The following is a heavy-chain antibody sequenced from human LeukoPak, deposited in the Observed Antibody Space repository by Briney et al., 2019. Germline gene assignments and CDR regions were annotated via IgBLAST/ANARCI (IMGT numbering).Heavy chain of an antibody. Sequence: GGSLRLSCAASGFTFSSYTMHWVRQIPGERPEWVSSISGDTTYIYYADSLKGRFTISRDNTNTSLFLQMNSLRAEDTATYFCARRGTDASFSFFDVWGQGTMVTVPS. CDR1: GFTFSSYT. J-gene: IGHJ3*01. CDR3: ARRGTDASFSFFDV. V-gene: IGHV3-21*01. CDR2: ISGDTTYI. D-gene: IGHD1-1*01.